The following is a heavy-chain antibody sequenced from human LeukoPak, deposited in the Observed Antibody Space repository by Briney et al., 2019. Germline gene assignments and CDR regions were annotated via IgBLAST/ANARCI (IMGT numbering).Heavy chain of an antibody. Sequence: GGSLRLSCAASGFTFSSYAMNWVRQAPEKGLEGVSTISGSGDSTHYADSVEGRFTISRDNSENTLCLQMTSLRAEDTAIYYCTKASRATGYYMDVRGKGTTVSVSS. J-gene: IGHJ6*03. V-gene: IGHV3-23*01. CDR3: TKASRATGYYMDV. D-gene: IGHD5-24*01. CDR2: ISGSGDST. CDR1: GFTFSSYA.